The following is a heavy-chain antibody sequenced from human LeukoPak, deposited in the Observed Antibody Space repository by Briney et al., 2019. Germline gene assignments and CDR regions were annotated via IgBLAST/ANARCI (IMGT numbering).Heavy chain of an antibody. CDR2: INPNSGGT. CDR1: GYTFTGYY. J-gene: IGHJ6*02. V-gene: IGHV1-2*02. D-gene: IGHD5-18*01. Sequence: ASVTVSCKASGYTFTGYYMHWVRQAPGQGLEWMGWINPNSGGTNYAQKFQGRVTMTRDTSISTAYMELSRLRSDDTAVYYCARARGYSYGTYYYYYGMDVWGQGTTVTVSS. CDR3: ARARGYSYGTYYYYYGMDV.